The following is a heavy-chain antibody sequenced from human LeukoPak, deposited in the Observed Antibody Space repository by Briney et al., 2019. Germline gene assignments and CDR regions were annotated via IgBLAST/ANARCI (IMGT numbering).Heavy chain of an antibody. V-gene: IGHV1-2*02. Sequence: GASVKVSCKASGYTFTGYYIHWVRQAPGQGLEWMGWINPNSGGTNYAQKFQGRVTMTRDTSITTAYMELSRLRSDDTAVYYCARGSWGRFLEPYYFDYWGQGTLVTVSS. CDR3: ARGSWGRFLEPYYFDY. D-gene: IGHD3-3*01. J-gene: IGHJ4*02. CDR1: GYTFTGYY. CDR2: INPNSGGT.